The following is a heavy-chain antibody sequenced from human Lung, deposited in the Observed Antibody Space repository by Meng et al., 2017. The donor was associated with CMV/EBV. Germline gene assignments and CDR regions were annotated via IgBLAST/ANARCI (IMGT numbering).Heavy chain of an antibody. J-gene: IGHJ5*02. CDR1: GGTFSSYA. V-gene: IGHV1-69*10. CDR3: ARDLNGGSPSGGWFDP. D-gene: IGHD2-8*01. CDR2: IIPILGIA. Sequence: SXXVSXKASGGTFSSYAISWVRQAPGQGLEWMGGIIPILGIANYAQKFQGRVTITADKSTSTVYMELSSLRSEDTAVYYCARDLNGGSPSGGWFDPWGQGTLVTVSS.